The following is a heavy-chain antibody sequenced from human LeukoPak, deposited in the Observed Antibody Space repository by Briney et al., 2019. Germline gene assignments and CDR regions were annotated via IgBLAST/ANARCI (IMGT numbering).Heavy chain of an antibody. CDR2: INHSGNT. Sequence: SETLSLTCSVSGGSISSGGYSWSWIRQPPGKGLEWMGYINHSGNTYHNPSLMSRVTIPVDRSKNQFSLKVNSVTAADTAVYYRARGLLFAGNSYFDYWGQGVLVTVSS. D-gene: IGHD4-23*01. CDR3: ARGLLFAGNSYFDY. CDR1: GGSISSGGYS. J-gene: IGHJ4*02. V-gene: IGHV4-30-2*01.